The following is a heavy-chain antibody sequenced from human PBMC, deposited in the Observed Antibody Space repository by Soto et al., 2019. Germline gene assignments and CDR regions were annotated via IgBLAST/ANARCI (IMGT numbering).Heavy chain of an antibody. J-gene: IGHJ6*02. CDR2: IIPIFGTA. Sequence: SVKVSCKASGGTFSSYAISWVRQAPGQGLEWMGGIIPIFGTANYAQKFQGRVTITADESTSTAYMELSSLRSEDTAVYYCARAPEIVVVPAAIPTSDYGMDVWGQGTTVTVSS. V-gene: IGHV1-69*13. CDR1: GGTFSSYA. CDR3: ARAPEIVVVPAAIPTSDYGMDV. D-gene: IGHD2-2*01.